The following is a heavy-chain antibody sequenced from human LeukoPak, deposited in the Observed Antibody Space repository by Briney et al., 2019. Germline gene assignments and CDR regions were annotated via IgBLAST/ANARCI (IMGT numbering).Heavy chain of an antibody. Sequence: GGSLRLSCAASGFTFSSYAMHWVRQAPGKGLEWVAVISYDGSNKYYADSVKGRFTISRDNSKNMLYLQMNSLRAEDTAVYYCARDGGLGGFGAFDIWGQGTMVTVSS. CDR1: GFTFSSYA. D-gene: IGHD3-16*01. CDR2: ISYDGSNK. J-gene: IGHJ3*02. V-gene: IGHV3-30-3*01. CDR3: ARDGGLGGFGAFDI.